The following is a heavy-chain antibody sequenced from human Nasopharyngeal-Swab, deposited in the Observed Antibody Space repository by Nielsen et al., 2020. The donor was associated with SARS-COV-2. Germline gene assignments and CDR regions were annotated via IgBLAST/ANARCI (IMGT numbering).Heavy chain of an antibody. CDR1: GGSISSGGYY. CDR3: ARSGSYHHPADF. V-gene: IGHV4-30-4*01. D-gene: IGHD3-10*01. J-gene: IGHJ4*02. Sequence: SETLSLTCAVSGGSISSGGYYWTWIRQPPGKGLEWIGYIYYSGTTYYNPSFKSRVTISVDTSNNQFSLKLSSVTAADTAVYYCARSGSYHHPADFWGQGTLVTVSS. CDR2: IYYSGTT.